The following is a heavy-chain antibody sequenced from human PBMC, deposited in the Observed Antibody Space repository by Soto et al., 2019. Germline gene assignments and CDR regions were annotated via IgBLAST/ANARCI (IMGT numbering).Heavy chain of an antibody. Sequence: QVQLQESGPGLVKPSETLSLTCTVSGGSISSYYWSWIRQPPGKGLEWIGYIYYSGSTNYNPSLKSRVTISVDTSKNQYPLKLSSVTAADTAVYYCATGGRDGYNLPDAFDIWGQGTMVTVSS. J-gene: IGHJ3*02. V-gene: IGHV4-59*01. CDR1: GGSISSYY. CDR3: ATGGRDGYNLPDAFDI. D-gene: IGHD5-12*01. CDR2: IYYSGST.